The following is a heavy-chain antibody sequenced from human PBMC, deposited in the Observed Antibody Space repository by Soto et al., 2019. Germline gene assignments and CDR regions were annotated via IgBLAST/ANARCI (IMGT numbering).Heavy chain of an antibody. J-gene: IGHJ3*02. D-gene: IGHD6-19*01. CDR1: GGSISSSSYY. CDR3: ARQNRNSSGWYGSFDI. CDR2: IYYSGST. V-gene: IGHV4-39*01. Sequence: SETLSLTCTVSGGSISSSSYYWGWIRQPPGKGLEWIGSIYYSGSTYYNPSLKSRVTISVDTSKNQFSLKLSSVTAADTAVYYCARQNRNSSGWYGSFDIWGQGTMVTVSS.